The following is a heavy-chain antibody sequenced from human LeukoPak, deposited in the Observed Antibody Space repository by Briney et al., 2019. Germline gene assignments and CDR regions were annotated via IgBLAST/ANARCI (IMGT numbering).Heavy chain of an antibody. J-gene: IGHJ3*02. CDR3: ARVVGATYDAFYI. CDR1: GASLSSYY. CDR2: IYTSGST. D-gene: IGHD1-26*01. V-gene: IGHV4-4*07. Sequence: SETLSLTCTVSGASLSSYYWSCIRQPAGKGLEWIGRIYTSGSTNYNPSLKSRVTMSVDTSKNQFSLKLGSVTAADTAVYYCARVVGATYDAFYIWGQGTMVTVSS.